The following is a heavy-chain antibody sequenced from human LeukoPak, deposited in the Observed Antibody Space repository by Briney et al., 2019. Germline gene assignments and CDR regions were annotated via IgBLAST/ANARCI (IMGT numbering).Heavy chain of an antibody. D-gene: IGHD5-12*01. J-gene: IGHJ3*02. V-gene: IGHV4-39*07. CDR2: IYYSGST. CDR3: ATTSVGYYAFDI. Sequence: SETLSLTCTVSGGSISSSSYYWGWIRQPPGKGLEWIGSIYYSGSTYYNPSLKSRVTISVDTSKNQFSLKLSSVTAADTAVYYCATTSVGYYAFDIWGQGTMVTVSS. CDR1: GGSISSSSYY.